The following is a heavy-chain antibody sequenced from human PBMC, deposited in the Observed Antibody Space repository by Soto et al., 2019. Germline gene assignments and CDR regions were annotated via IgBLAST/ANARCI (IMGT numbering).Heavy chain of an antibody. V-gene: IGHV4-59*08. CDR1: GGSISSYH. CDR3: ARLLRDVYNAVEY. CDR2: TSNSAPT. J-gene: IGHJ4*02. D-gene: IGHD1-1*01. Sequence: SDTLSLTCTVSGGSISSYHWSWIRQSPGKGLEWIGYTSNSAPTIYNPSLKSRVTISADTSKNQFSLRLSSVTAADTAVYFCARLLRDVYNAVEYWGQGALVNVSS.